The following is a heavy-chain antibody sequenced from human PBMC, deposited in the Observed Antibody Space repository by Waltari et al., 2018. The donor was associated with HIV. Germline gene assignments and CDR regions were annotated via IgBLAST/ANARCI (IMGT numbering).Heavy chain of an antibody. D-gene: IGHD3-3*01. CDR3: ARGPHTSIFGVVKYFQP. Sequence: VQLQQWGTGLLMSSEPLSLTCAVYGGSFTAHYWTCIRQPPGNGLEWIGEIDHSGSTNYNPALKSRVTISVDASKNQFSLKLTSVTAADTGLYYCARGPHTSIFGVVKYFQPWGHGTLVIVSS. J-gene: IGHJ1*01. V-gene: IGHV4-34*02. CDR2: IDHSGST. CDR1: GGSFTAHY.